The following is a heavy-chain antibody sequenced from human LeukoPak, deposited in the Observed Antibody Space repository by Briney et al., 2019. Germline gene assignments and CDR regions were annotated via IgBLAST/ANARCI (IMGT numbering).Heavy chain of an antibody. V-gene: IGHV1-18*01. CDR1: GYTFTSYD. CDR3: ARDHVADCSSTSCYQFGWFDP. CDR2: ISAYNGNT. J-gene: IGHJ5*02. D-gene: IGHD2-2*01. Sequence: ASVKVSCKASGYTFTSYDINWVRQATGQGLGWMGWISAYNGNTNYAQKLQGRVTMTTDTSTSTAYMELRSLRSDDTAVYYCARDHVADCSSTSCYQFGWFDPWGQGTLVTVSS.